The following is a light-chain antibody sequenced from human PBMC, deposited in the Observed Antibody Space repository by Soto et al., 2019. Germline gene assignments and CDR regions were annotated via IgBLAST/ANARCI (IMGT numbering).Light chain of an antibody. Sequence: DIQMTQSPSSLSASVGDRITITCRASQGINNYLAWYQQKPGKVPKLLIYGVSTFQSGVASRFSGRGSGTDFTLTISSLQPEDGATYYFQRYNSGPWTLGQGTKVESK. CDR3: QRYNSGPWT. CDR1: QGINNY. CDR2: GVS. J-gene: IGKJ1*01. V-gene: IGKV1-27*01.